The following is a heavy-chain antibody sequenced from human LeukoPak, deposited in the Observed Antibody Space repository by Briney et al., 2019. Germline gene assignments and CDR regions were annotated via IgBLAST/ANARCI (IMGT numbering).Heavy chain of an antibody. CDR2: INHSGST. J-gene: IGHJ5*02. V-gene: IGHV4-34*01. Sequence: ETLSLTCAVYGGSFSGYYWGWIRQPPGKGLEWIGEINHSGSTNYNPSLTSRVTISVDTSKNQFSLKLSSVTAADTAVYYCARELLWFGTHNWFDPWGQGTLVTVSS. D-gene: IGHD3-10*01. CDR1: GGSFSGYY. CDR3: ARELLWFGTHNWFDP.